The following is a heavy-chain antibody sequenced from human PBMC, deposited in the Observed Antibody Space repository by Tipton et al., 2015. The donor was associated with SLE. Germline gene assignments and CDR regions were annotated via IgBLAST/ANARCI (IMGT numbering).Heavy chain of an antibody. Sequence: TLSLTCTVSGGSITSHYWSWIRQPPGKGLEWIGYISDSGTTRYNPSLNGRVTISVDTSKNQFSLKLTSATAADTAIYFCARGGASSRYFRYWGQGTLVTVSS. V-gene: IGHV4-59*11. CDR1: GGSITSHY. CDR2: ISDSGTT. D-gene: IGHD2-15*01. J-gene: IGHJ4*02. CDR3: ARGGASSRYFRY.